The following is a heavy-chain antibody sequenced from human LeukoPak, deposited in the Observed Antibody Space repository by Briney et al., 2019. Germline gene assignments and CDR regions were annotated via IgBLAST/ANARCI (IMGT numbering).Heavy chain of an antibody. CDR1: GGSISSYY. CDR3: ARDRKGSSYRRANWFDP. V-gene: IGHV4-59*01. Sequence: SETLSLTCTVSGGSISSYYWSWIRQPPGKGLEWIGYIYYSGSTNYNPSLKSRVTISVDTSKNQFSLKLSSVTAADTAVYYCARDRKGSSYRRANWFDPWGQGTLVTVSS. CDR2: IYYSGST. D-gene: IGHD6-13*01. J-gene: IGHJ5*02.